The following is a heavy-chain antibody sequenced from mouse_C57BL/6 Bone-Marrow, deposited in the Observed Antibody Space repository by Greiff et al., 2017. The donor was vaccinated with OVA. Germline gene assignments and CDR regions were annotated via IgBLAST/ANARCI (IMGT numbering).Heavy chain of an antibody. CDR1: ASHLNSHA. CDR2: IYPRDGST. J-gene: IGHJ2*01. D-gene: IGHD1-1*01. Sequence: QVQLQQSLPYLFPPFSSFPFSSPSSASHLNSHAINWVKQSTGQGLEWIGWIYPRDGSTKYNEKFKGKATLTVDTSSSTAYMELHSLTSEDSAVYFCARSAIYYYGSSYDYWGQGTTLTVSS. CDR3: ARSAIYYYGSSYDY. V-gene: IGHV1-85*01.